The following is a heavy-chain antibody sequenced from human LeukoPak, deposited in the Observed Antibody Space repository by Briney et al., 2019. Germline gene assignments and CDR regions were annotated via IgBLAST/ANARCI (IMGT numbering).Heavy chain of an antibody. CDR1: GYTFTSYY. CDR3: ARLGRKRLSYYDILGYYMDV. Sequence: VASVKVSCKASGYTFTSYYMHWVRQAPGQGLEWMGIINPSGGSTSYAQKFQGRVTMTRDMSTSTVYMELSSLRSEDTAVYYCARLGRKRLSYYDILGYYMDVWGKGTTVTVSS. V-gene: IGHV1-46*01. CDR2: INPSGGST. D-gene: IGHD3-9*01. J-gene: IGHJ6*03.